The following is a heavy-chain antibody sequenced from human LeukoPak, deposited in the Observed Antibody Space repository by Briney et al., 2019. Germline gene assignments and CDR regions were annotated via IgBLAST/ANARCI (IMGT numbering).Heavy chain of an antibody. Sequence: SETLSLTCTVSGGSISRGTYYWSWIRQPAGKGLEWIGRIYTSGTTNYNPSLKSRVTISIDTSNNQFSLKLSSVTAADTAVYYCARDFLYCSSTRCYXXSWYFDL. CDR1: GGSISRGTYY. CDR2: IYTSGTT. CDR3: ARDFLYCSSTRCYXXSWYFDL. V-gene: IGHV4-61*02. J-gene: IGHJ2*01. D-gene: IGHD2-2*01.